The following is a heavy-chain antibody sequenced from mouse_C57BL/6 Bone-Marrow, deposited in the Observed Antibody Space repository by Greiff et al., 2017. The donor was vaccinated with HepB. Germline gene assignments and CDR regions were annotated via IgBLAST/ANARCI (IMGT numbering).Heavy chain of an antibody. D-gene: IGHD2-12*01. CDR2: ISSGSSTI. J-gene: IGHJ4*01. CDR1: GFTFSDYG. CDR3: ARNDLYYAIDY. Sequence: EVMLVESGGGLVKPGGSLKLSCAASGFTFSDYGMHWVRQAPEKGLEWVAYISSGSSTIYYADTVKGRFTISRDNAKNTLFLQMTSLRSEATAMYYCARNDLYYAIDYWGQGTSVTVSS. V-gene: IGHV5-17*01.